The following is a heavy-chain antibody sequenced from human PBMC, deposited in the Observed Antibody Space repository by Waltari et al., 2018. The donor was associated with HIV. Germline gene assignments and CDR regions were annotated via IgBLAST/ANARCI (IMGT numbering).Heavy chain of an antibody. D-gene: IGHD2-2*02. V-gene: IGHV4-39*01. CDR2: IYYRGRT. J-gene: IGHJ4*02. Sequence: QLQLQESGPRLVKPSETLSLTCTVSGSTISTSTYYWGWVRQPPGQGLEWIGSIYYRGRTYYNPSLDSRVTISLDTSKNQFSLKLSFVTAADTAVYYCARHGGYCSSTNCYSGYPDYWGQGTLVTVSS. CDR1: GSTISTSTYY. CDR3: ARHGGYCSSTNCYSGYPDY.